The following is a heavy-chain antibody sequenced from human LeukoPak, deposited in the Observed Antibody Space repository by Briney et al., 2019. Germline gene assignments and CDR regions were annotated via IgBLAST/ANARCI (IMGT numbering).Heavy chain of an antibody. Sequence: GGSLRLSCAASGFTFSSYAMSWVRQAPGKGLEWVSAISGSGGSTYYADSVKGRFTISRDNSKNTLYLQMNSLRAEDTAVYYCAKGGWVTIFGVPPNNWFDPWGQGTLVTVSS. V-gene: IGHV3-23*01. CDR2: ISGSGGST. CDR1: GFTFSSYA. J-gene: IGHJ5*02. CDR3: AKGGWVTIFGVPPNNWFDP. D-gene: IGHD3-3*01.